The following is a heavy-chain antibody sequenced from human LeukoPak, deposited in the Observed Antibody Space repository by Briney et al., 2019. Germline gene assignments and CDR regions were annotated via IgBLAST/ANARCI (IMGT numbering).Heavy chain of an antibody. D-gene: IGHD3-10*01. V-gene: IGHV3-20*04. CDR1: GFTFDDYG. J-gene: IGHJ6*03. CDR3: ARDGYYYGSGQNYYMDV. CDR2: INWNGGST. Sequence: GGSLRLSCAASGFTFDDYGMSWVRQAPGKGLEWVSGINWNGGSTGYADSVKGRFTISRDNAKNSLYLQMNSLGAEDTALYYCARDGYYYGSGQNYYMDVWGKGTTVTVSS.